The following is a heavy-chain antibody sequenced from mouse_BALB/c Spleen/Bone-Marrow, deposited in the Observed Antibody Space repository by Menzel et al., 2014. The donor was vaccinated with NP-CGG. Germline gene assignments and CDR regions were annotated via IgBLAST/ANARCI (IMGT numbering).Heavy chain of an antibody. D-gene: IGHD3-3*01. V-gene: IGHV1-87*01. CDR1: GYTFTSYW. J-gene: IGHJ1*01. Sequence: VQLQQSGAELARPGASVKLSCKASGYTFTSYWMQWVKQRPGQGLEWIGAIYPGDGDTRYTQKFKGKATLTADKSSSTAYIQLKSLTSEDSAVYYCARVGDNRHFDVWGAGTTVTVSS. CDR2: IYPGDGDT. CDR3: ARVGDNRHFDV.